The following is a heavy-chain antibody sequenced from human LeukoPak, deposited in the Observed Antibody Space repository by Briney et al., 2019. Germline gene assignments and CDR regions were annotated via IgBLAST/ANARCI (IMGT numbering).Heavy chain of an antibody. V-gene: IGHV3-7*01. D-gene: IGHD3/OR15-3a*01. Sequence: GGSLRLSCAASGFTFSTYSMSWVRQAPGEGLEWVATMNTVGRETFYVDSVKGRFTISRDNAKNSLDLQMNSLRVAHPAVYYCARHFGTYSPNWGQGTLVTVSS. CDR2: MNTVGRET. J-gene: IGHJ4*02. CDR3: ARHFGTYSPN. CDR1: GFTFSTYS.